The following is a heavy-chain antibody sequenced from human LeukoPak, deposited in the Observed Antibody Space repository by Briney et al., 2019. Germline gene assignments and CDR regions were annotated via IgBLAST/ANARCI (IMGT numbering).Heavy chain of an antibody. V-gene: IGHV1-69*04. D-gene: IGHD2-2*01. Sequence: SVKVSCKASGGTFSSYAISWVRQAPGQGLEWMGRIIPIFGIANYAQKFQGRVTITADKSTSTAYMELSSLRSEGTAVYYCARDLDYLGSSSSTSSYGMDVWGQGTTVTVSS. CDR2: IIPIFGIA. CDR3: ARDLDYLGSSSSTSSYGMDV. J-gene: IGHJ6*02. CDR1: GGTFSSYA.